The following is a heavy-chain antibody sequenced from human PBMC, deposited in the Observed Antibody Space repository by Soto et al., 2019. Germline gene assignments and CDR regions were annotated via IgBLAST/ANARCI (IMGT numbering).Heavy chain of an antibody. Sequence: GGSLRLSCAASGFTFSSYSMNWVRQAPGKGLEWVSYISSSSSTIYYADSVKGRFTISRDNAKNSLSLQMNSMSAEDTAVYYCARDRPPGFVLVPAVMRRGGYYYYGMDVWGQGTTVTVSS. CDR3: ARDRPPGFVLVPAVMRRGGYYYYGMDV. D-gene: IGHD2-2*01. J-gene: IGHJ6*02. CDR2: ISSSSSTI. CDR1: GFTFSSYS. V-gene: IGHV3-48*01.